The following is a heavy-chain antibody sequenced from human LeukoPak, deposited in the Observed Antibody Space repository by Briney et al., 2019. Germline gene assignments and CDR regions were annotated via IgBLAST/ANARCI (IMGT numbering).Heavy chain of an antibody. CDR3: ARGGGGYSGYDADY. CDR2: IYYSGST. V-gene: IGHV4-59*01. D-gene: IGHD5-12*01. J-gene: IGHJ4*02. CDR1: GGSISSYY. Sequence: TSETLSLTCTVSGGSISSYYWSWIRQPPGKGLEWIGYIYYSGSTNYNPSLKSRVPISVDTSKNHFSLKLSSVTAADTAVYYCARGGGGYSGYDADYWGQGTLVTVSS.